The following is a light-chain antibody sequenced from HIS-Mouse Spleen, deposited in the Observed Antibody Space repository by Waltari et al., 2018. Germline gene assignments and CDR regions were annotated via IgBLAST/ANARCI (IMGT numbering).Light chain of an antibody. J-gene: IGLJ1*01. V-gene: IGLV2-8*01. CDR3: SSYAGSNNYV. CDR1: SSDVCVYNY. CDR2: EVS. Sequence: QSALTQPPSASGSPGHSVTISCPGSSSDVCVYNYVSWYQQHPGKAPKLMIYEVSKRPSGVPDRFSGSKSGNTASLTVSGLQAEDEADYYCSSYAGSNNYVFGTGTKVTVL.